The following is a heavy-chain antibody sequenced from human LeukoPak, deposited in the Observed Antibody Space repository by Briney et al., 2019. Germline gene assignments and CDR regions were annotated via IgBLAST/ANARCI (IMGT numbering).Heavy chain of an antibody. CDR1: GFTFDDYA. J-gene: IGHJ4*02. Sequence: GGSLRLSCAASGFTFDDYAMHWVRQAPGKGLEWVSLITRDAGNIYYTDSVKGRFTISRDNSKNSLSLQMNSLRAEDTALYYCAKGTSSWHEFDYWGQGTPVTVSS. CDR3: AKGTSSWHEFDY. V-gene: IGHV3-43D*03. CDR2: ITRDAGNI. D-gene: IGHD6-13*01.